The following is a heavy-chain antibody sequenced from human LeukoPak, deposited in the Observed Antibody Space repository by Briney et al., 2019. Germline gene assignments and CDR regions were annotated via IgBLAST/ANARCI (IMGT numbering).Heavy chain of an antibody. CDR3: TRGSLSGSSRDY. Sequence: ASVKVSCKSSGYTFNGYDINWVRQGNGQGLEWMGWMNPNTGDTGYAQKFQGRVTMTRNTSIDTPYMDLSGLKSEDTAVYNCTRGSLSGSSRDYWGQGTLVTVSS. CDR1: GYTFNGYD. CDR2: MNPNTGDT. V-gene: IGHV1-8*01. D-gene: IGHD1-26*01. J-gene: IGHJ4*02.